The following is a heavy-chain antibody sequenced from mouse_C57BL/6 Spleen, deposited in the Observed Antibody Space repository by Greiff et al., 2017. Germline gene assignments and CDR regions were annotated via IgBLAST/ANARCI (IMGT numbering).Heavy chain of an antibody. Sequence: EVKVVESEGGLVQPGSSMTLSCTASGFTFSDYYMAWVRQVPEKGLEWVANINYDGGSTYYLDSLKSRFILSRDNAKSILYMQMSSLKAERTATYYCARDEGYYSHRYAMDYWGQGTSVTVSS. CDR1: GFTFSDYY. V-gene: IGHV5-16*01. CDR3: ARDEGYYSHRYAMDY. J-gene: IGHJ4*01. CDR2: INYDGGST. D-gene: IGHD2-12*01.